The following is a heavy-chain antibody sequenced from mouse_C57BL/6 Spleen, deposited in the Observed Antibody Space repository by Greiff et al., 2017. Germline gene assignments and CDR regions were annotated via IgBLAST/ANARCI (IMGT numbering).Heavy chain of an antibody. CDR1: GFTFSSYA. CDR2: ISDGGSYT. CDR3: ARDSNPLSYWYFDV. V-gene: IGHV5-4*01. D-gene: IGHD2-5*01. Sequence: DVMLVESGGGLVKPGGSLKLSCAASGFTFSSYAMSWVRQTPEKRLEWVATISDGGSYTYYPDNVKGRFTISRDNAKNNLYLQMSHLKSEDTAMYYCARDSNPLSYWYFDVWGTGTTVTVSS. J-gene: IGHJ1*03.